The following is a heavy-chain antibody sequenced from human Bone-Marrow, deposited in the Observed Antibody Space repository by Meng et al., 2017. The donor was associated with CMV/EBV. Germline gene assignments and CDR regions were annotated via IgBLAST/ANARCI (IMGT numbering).Heavy chain of an antibody. D-gene: IGHD3-3*01. J-gene: IGHJ4*01. CDR1: GFTFSSYA. V-gene: IGHV3-23*01. Sequence: GGFLQIPCAASGFTFSSYAMTWVRQAAGKRLEWVSAISGSGGRTYYADSVKGRFTISRDNSKNTLYLQMNNLRAEDTAVYYCAKNPQNLDLAYWGQGTLVSVSS. CDR2: ISGSGGRT. CDR3: AKNPQNLDLAY.